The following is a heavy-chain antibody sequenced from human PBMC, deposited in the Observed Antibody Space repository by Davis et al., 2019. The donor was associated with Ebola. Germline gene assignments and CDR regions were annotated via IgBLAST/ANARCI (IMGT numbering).Heavy chain of an antibody. V-gene: IGHV4-34*01. Sequence: PSETPSPPLPAHPWSFSGFYLSWIRQPPGKGLEWIGEINHSGSTNYNPSLKSRVTILVDTSKNQFSLKLNSVTAADTAVYYCARGGQVWFGNWGQGTLVTVSS. CDR1: PWSFSGFY. CDR2: INHSGST. J-gene: IGHJ4*02. CDR3: ARGGQVWFGN.